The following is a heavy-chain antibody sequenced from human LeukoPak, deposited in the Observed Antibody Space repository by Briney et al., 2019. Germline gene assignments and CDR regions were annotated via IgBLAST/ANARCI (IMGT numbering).Heavy chain of an antibody. CDR1: GFTFSSYV. J-gene: IGHJ3*02. Sequence: GGSLRLSCAASGFTFSSYVMHWVRQAPGKGLEGVAVISYDGSNKYYADSVKGRFTISRDNSKNTLYLQMNSLRAEDTAVYYCARSIAAAGTYDAFDIWGQGTMVTVSS. CDR2: ISYDGSNK. D-gene: IGHD6-13*01. V-gene: IGHV3-30*03. CDR3: ARSIAAAGTYDAFDI.